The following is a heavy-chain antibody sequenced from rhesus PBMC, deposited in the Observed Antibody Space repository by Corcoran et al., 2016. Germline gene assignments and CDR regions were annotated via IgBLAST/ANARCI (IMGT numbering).Heavy chain of an antibody. V-gene: IGHV4-80*01. CDR3: ARDEHSPGWALDV. CDR2: NNGNGENT. J-gene: IGHJ5-2*02. D-gene: IGHD6-31*01. Sequence: QVQLQESGPGLVKPSETLSLTCTVSGASISYNWWSWIRPPPGKGLEWIGENNGNGENTNYNPSLKSRVTISKDASKNQFALKMTSVTAADTALYYCARDEHSPGWALDVWGRGVLVTVSS. CDR1: GASISYNW.